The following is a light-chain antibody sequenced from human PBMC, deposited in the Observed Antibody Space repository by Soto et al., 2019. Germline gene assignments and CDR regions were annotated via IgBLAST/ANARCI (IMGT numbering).Light chain of an antibody. CDR3: QQYSRCYQYM. CDR2: GAS. CDR1: QSVSSN. V-gene: IGKV3-15*01. Sequence: EIVMTQSPANLSVSPGERATLSCRASQSVSSNLAWYQQKPGQGPRLLIYGASTRATGIPARFSGGGSGTDFNRTSSALQPEDCAVECCQQYSRCYQYMFGQWTKVQ. J-gene: IGKJ2*01.